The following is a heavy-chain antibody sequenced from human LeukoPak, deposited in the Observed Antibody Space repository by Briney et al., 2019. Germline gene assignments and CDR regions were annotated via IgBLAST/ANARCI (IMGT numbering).Heavy chain of an antibody. CDR3: AKARGYDFWSGSFDY. D-gene: IGHD3-3*01. V-gene: IGHV3-9*01. CDR2: ITWNSGSI. Sequence: QAGGSLRLSCAASGFTFNDYAMHWVRQAPGKGLEWVSGITWNSGSIGYADSVKGRFTISSDNAKNSLYLQMNSLRAEDTALYYCAKARGYDFWSGSFDYWGQGTLVTVSS. CDR1: GFTFNDYA. J-gene: IGHJ4*02.